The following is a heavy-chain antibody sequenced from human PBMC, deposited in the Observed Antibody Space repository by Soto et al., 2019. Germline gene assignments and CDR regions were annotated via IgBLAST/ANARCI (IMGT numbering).Heavy chain of an antibody. CDR1: GGSISSSSYY. V-gene: IGHV4-39*01. CDR2: IYYSGST. D-gene: IGHD3-9*01. Sequence: SETLSLTCTVSGGSISSSSYYWGWIRQPPGKGLEWIGNIYYSGSTYYNPSLKSRVTISVDTSKNQFSLKLSSVTAADTAVYYCARGFAIDWYTYYFDYWGQGPLDTVSS. J-gene: IGHJ4*02. CDR3: ARGFAIDWYTYYFDY.